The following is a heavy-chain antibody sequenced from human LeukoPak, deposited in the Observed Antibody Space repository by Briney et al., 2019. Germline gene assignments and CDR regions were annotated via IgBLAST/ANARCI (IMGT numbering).Heavy chain of an antibody. J-gene: IGHJ3*02. Sequence: PGGSLRLSCAASGFTFSSYEMNWVRQAPGKGLEWVSYISSSGSTIYYADSVKGRFTIPRDNAKNSLYLQMNSLRAEDTAVYYCASPSDCSGGSCYWRAFDIWGQGTMVTVSS. CDR1: GFTFSSYE. CDR2: ISSSGSTI. D-gene: IGHD2-15*01. CDR3: ASPSDCSGGSCYWRAFDI. V-gene: IGHV3-48*03.